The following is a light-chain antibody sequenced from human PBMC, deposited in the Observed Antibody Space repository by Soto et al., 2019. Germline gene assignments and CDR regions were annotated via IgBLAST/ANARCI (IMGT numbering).Light chain of an antibody. Sequence: QSVLTQPPSASGTPGQRVTISCSGSSSNIGSNTVNWYQQLPGTAPPLLIYSNNQRPSGVPGRFSGSNSGTSASLAISGLPSEDEADYYCAAWNDSLNCWVFGGGTKLTVL. CDR1: SSNIGSNT. V-gene: IGLV1-44*01. CDR3: AAWNDSLNCWV. J-gene: IGLJ3*02. CDR2: SNN.